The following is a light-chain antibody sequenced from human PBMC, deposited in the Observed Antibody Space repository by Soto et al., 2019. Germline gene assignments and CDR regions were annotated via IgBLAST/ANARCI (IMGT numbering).Light chain of an antibody. V-gene: IGLV2-14*01. CDR3: SSYTGSSTPYV. CDR2: EVS. J-gene: IGLJ1*01. Sequence: QSVLTQPASVSGSPGQSITISCTGTSSDIGTYKYVSWYQHPPGKAPKLMIYEVSNRPSGVSNRFSGSKSGNTASLTISGLQAEHEADYYCSSYTGSSTPYVFGSGTKVTVL. CDR1: SSDIGTYKY.